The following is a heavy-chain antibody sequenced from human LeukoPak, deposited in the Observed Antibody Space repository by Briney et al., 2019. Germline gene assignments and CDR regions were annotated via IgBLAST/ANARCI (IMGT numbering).Heavy chain of an antibody. CDR3: TRGGFGELYHFDY. CDR2: FIPIFGTA. V-gene: IGHV1-69*06. J-gene: IGHJ4*02. D-gene: IGHD3-10*01. Sequence: ASVKVSCKASGNSFNKYAITWVRQAPGQGLEWMGEFIPIFGTAKYAKKFQGRVTITADKSTSTAYMDSNSLRSEDTAVYYCTRGGFGELYHFDYWGQGTLVTVSS. CDR1: GNSFNKYA.